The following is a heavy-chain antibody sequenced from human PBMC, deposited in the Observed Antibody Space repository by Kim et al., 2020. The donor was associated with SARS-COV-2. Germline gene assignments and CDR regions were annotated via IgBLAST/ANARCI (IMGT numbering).Heavy chain of an antibody. V-gene: IGHV3-9*01. Sequence: YTGCVKGRLPISRDKAKNSLYLQMNSLRAEDTALYYCAKEKTGTITRGVDYWGQGTLVTVSS. CDR3: AKEKTGTITRGVDY. D-gene: IGHD1-7*01. J-gene: IGHJ4*02.